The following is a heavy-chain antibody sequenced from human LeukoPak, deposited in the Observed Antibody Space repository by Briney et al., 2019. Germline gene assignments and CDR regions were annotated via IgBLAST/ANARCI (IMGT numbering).Heavy chain of an antibody. V-gene: IGHV3-23*01. CDR1: GFTFSSYA. Sequence: GGSLRLSCAASGFTFSSYAMSWVRQAPGKGLEGVSAISGSGGSTYYADSVKGRFTISRDNAKNTLYLQMKSLRAEDTAVYYCAKNRGYGYGHLDYWGQGTLVTVSS. D-gene: IGHD5-18*01. CDR3: AKNRGYGYGHLDY. CDR2: ISGSGGST. J-gene: IGHJ4*02.